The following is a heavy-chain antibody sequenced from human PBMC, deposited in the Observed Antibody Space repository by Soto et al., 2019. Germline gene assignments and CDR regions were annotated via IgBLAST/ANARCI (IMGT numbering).Heavy chain of an antibody. D-gene: IGHD3-10*01. V-gene: IGHV1-18*01. Sequence: QVQLVQSGAEVKKPGASVKVSCKASGYRFTSHGISWVRQAPGQGLEWMGWISAYNGNTNYAQKLQGRVTMTTDTATSTAHMELRSLRSDDTAVYYCARDDGFGESDVWGQGTTVTVSS. J-gene: IGHJ6*02. CDR1: GYRFTSHG. CDR2: ISAYNGNT. CDR3: ARDDGFGESDV.